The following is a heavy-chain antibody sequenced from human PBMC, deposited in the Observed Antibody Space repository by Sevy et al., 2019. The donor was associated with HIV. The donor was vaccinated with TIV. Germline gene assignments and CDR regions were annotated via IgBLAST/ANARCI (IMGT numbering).Heavy chain of an antibody. Sequence: GGSLRLSCAASGFTFSSYSMNWVRQAPGKGLEGVSSISSSSSYIYYADSVKGRFTISRDNAKNSLYLQMNSLRAEDTAVYYCARDRGGYSYANWGQGTLVTVSS. CDR3: ARDRGGYSYAN. CDR1: GFTFSSYS. J-gene: IGHJ4*02. CDR2: ISSSSSYI. V-gene: IGHV3-21*01. D-gene: IGHD5-18*01.